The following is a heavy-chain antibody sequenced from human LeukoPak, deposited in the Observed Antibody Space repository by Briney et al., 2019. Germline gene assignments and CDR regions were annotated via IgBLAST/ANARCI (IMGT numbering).Heavy chain of an antibody. CDR1: GFIFSDYG. J-gene: IGHJ4*02. CDR2: IDSGGNT. D-gene: IGHD5-24*01. Sequence: GGSLRLSCAASGFIFSDYGMSWVRQAPGKGLEWVSVIDSGGNTYHVDSVKGRFTISRDNSKNTVYLQMNSLRAEDTAVYYCAREMADWGQGTLVTVSS. CDR3: AREMAD. V-gene: IGHV3-53*01.